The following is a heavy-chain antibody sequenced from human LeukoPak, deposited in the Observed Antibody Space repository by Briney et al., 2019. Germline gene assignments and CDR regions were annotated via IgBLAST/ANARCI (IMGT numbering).Heavy chain of an antibody. CDR1: GFTYSSYW. Sequence: PGGSLRLSCAASGFTYSSYWMSWVRQAPGKGLEWVANIKQDGSEKYYVDSVKGRFTISRDNAQNSLYLQMNSLRAEDTAVYYCARTASTMVRGVPNWYFDLWGRGTLVTVSS. CDR3: ARTASTMVRGVPNWYFDL. V-gene: IGHV3-7*01. J-gene: IGHJ2*01. D-gene: IGHD3-10*01. CDR2: IKQDGSEK.